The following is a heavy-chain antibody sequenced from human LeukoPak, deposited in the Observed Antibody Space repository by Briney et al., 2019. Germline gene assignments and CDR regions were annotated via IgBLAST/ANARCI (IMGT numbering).Heavy chain of an antibody. CDR1: GFTFSSYS. CDR3: ARDYDILDV. V-gene: IGHV3-48*04. Sequence: GGSLRLSCAASGFTFSSYSMNWVRQAPGKGLEWVSYISSSGSTIYYADSVKGRFTISRDNAKNSLYLQMNSLRAEDTAVYYCARDYDILDVWGKGTTVTVSS. J-gene: IGHJ6*04. D-gene: IGHD3-9*01. CDR2: ISSSGSTI.